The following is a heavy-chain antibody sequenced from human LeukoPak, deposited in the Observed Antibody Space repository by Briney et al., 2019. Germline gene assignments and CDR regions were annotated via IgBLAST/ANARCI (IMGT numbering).Heavy chain of an antibody. D-gene: IGHD3-16*01. V-gene: IGHV4-59*01. Sequence: SGTLSLTCAVYGGSFSGYYWGWIRQPPGKGLEWIGYFYNSGRSTYNPSLKSRVTISADTSKNHFSLKLNSVTTADTAVYYCTRGAGWLIDYWGQGILVTVSS. CDR1: GGSFSGYY. CDR3: TRGAGWLIDY. CDR2: FYNSGRS. J-gene: IGHJ4*02.